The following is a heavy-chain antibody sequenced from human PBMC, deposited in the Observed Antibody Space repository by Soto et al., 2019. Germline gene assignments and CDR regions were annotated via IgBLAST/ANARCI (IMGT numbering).Heavy chain of an antibody. D-gene: IGHD6-13*01. J-gene: IGHJ1*01. Sequence: QVRLVQSGAEVKKPGASVKVSCKASGYIFTNYGISWVRQAPGQGPEWMGWISGYNGNTKYAQTVQGRVTMTTDTSTSTAYMELRSRRSDDTAVYYCARGGSSWSAEYYQHWGQGTLVVVSS. CDR3: ARGGSSWSAEYYQH. V-gene: IGHV1-18*01. CDR2: ISGYNGNT. CDR1: GYIFTNYG.